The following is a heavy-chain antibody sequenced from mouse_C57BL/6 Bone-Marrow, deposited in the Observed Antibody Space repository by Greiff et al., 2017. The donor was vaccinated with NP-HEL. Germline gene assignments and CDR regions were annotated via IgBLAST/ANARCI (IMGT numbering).Heavy chain of an antibody. Sequence: EVMLVESEGGLVQPGSSMKLSCTASGFTFSDYYMAWVRQVPEKGLEWVANINYDGSSTYYLDSLKSRFIISRDNAKNILYLQMSSLKSEDTATYYCARVGLGDYAMDYWGQGTSVTVSS. J-gene: IGHJ4*01. V-gene: IGHV5-16*01. CDR1: GFTFSDYY. CDR3: ARVGLGDYAMDY. D-gene: IGHD2-4*01. CDR2: INYDGSST.